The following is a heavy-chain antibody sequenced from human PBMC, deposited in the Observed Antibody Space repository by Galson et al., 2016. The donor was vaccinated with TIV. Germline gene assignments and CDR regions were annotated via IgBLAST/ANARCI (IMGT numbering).Heavy chain of an antibody. V-gene: IGHV1-46*01. CDR1: GYTVTTYY. D-gene: IGHD2-15*01. Sequence: SVKVSCKAFGYTVTTYYIHWVRQGPGQGLEWMGIINPSGGGTTYAQNFQGRITMTRDTSTGTVYMALSSLRSEDTAVYYCARDWWVTYTDRPYFDFWGQGILVTVSS. J-gene: IGHJ4*02. CDR2: INPSGGGT. CDR3: ARDWWVTYTDRPYFDF.